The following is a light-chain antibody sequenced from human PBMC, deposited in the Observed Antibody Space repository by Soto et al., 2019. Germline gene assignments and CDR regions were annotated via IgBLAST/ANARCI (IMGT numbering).Light chain of an antibody. CDR2: GAY. CDR3: QQYNNWPRT. CDR1: QSVSSN. V-gene: IGKV3-15*01. Sequence: EIVMTQSPAILSVSPGERATLSCRASQSVSSNLAWYQQNPGQAPRLLIYGAYTRATGIPARFSGSGSGTEFTLTISSLHSEDFAVYYCQQYNNWPRTFGQGTKVEIK. J-gene: IGKJ1*01.